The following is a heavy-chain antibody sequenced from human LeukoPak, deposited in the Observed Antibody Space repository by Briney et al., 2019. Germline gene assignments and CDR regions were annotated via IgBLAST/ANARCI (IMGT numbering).Heavy chain of an antibody. D-gene: IGHD2-15*01. CDR2: IKQHGSEK. J-gene: IGHJ4*02. CDR3: ARGAYCSGGSCYTYYFDS. CDR1: GFTFSTYW. Sequence: GGSLRLSCVASGFTFSTYWMSWVRQAPGKGLEWVANIKQHGSEKYYVDSVKGRFTISRDNAKSSLYLQMNSLRAEDTAVYYCARGAYCSGGSCYTYYFDSWGQGTLVTVSS. V-gene: IGHV3-7*04.